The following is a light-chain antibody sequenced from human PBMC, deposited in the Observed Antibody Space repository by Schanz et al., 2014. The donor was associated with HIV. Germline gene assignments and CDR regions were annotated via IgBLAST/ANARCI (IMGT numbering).Light chain of an antibody. CDR1: QSVSSN. CDR2: DAS. V-gene: IGKV3-11*01. J-gene: IGKJ4*01. Sequence: EIVMTQSPATLPVSPGERATLSRRASQSVSSNLAWYQQKPGQAPRLLIYDASNRATGIPARFSGSGSGTDFTLTISSLEPEDFAVYYCQQRSNWPPLTFGGGTKVEIK. CDR3: QQRSNWPPLT.